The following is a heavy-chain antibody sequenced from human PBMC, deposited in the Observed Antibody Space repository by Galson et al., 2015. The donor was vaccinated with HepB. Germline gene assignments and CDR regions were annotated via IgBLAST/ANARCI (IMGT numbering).Heavy chain of an antibody. D-gene: IGHD3-10*01. Sequence: SVKVSCKASGYTFTSYGISWVRQAPGQGLEWMGWISAYNGNTNYAQKLQGRVTMTTDTSTSTAYMELRSLRSDDTAVYYCARDGPGVIWFGELLTFGYDAFDIWGQGTMVTVSS. CDR2: ISAYNGNT. CDR1: GYTFTSYG. V-gene: IGHV1-18*04. J-gene: IGHJ3*02. CDR3: ARDGPGVIWFGELLTFGYDAFDI.